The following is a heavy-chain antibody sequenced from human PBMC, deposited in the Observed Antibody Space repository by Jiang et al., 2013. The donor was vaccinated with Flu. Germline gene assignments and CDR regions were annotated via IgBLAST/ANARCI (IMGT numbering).Heavy chain of an antibody. D-gene: IGHD2-15*01. V-gene: IGHV4-59*01. Sequence: PGLVKPSETLSLTCTVSGGSISSYYWSWIRQPPGKGLEWIGYIYYSGSTNYNPSLKSRVTISVDTSKNQFSLKLSSVTAADTAVYYCERSGVVAASGFDYWGQGTLVTVSS. CDR2: IYYSGST. CDR3: ERSGVVAASGFDY. CDR1: GGSISSYY. J-gene: IGHJ4*02.